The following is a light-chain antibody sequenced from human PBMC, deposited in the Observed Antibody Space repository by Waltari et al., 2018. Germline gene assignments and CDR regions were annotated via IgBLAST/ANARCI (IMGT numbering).Light chain of an antibody. J-gene: IGLJ2*01. CDR2: STH. CDR1: RSNIGSNV. CDR3: SAWDDSLNGPVV. Sequence: QSVLTQPPSASGTLGQRVTISCSGSRSNIGSNVVSWYQQVPGTAPRLIIHSTHQRPSGVPDLCSGSKSVTSASLAISGLQAADEADYYCSAWDDSLNGPVVFGGGTKLTVL. V-gene: IGLV1-44*01.